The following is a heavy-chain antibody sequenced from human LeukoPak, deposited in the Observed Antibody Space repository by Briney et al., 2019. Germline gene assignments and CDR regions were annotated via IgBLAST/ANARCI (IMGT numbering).Heavy chain of an antibody. J-gene: IGHJ3*02. Sequence: PGGSLRLSCAASGFTFSSYAMNWVRQAPGKGLEWVSVISGGYGSTYYADSVKGRFTISRDNSKNTLYLQMNSLRAEDTAVYYCAKGLESTIYVRGAFDIWGQGTMVTVSS. D-gene: IGHD5/OR15-5a*01. CDR2: ISGGYGST. CDR1: GFTFSSYA. V-gene: IGHV3-23*01. CDR3: AKGLESTIYVRGAFDI.